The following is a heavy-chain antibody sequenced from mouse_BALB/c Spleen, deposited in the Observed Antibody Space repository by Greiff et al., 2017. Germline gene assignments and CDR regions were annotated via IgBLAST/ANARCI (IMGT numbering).Heavy chain of an antibody. CDR3: ARSGLGQYAIDY. J-gene: IGHJ4*01. D-gene: IGHD3-3*01. CDR1: GYSFTSYW. CDR2: IDPSDSET. Sequence: QVQLQQSGPQLVRPGASVKISCKASGYSFTSYWMHWVKQRPGQGLEWIGMIDPSDSETRLNQKFKDKATLTVDKSSSTAYMQLSSPTSEDSAVYYCARSGLGQYAIDYWGQGTSVTVSS. V-gene: IGHV1S126*01.